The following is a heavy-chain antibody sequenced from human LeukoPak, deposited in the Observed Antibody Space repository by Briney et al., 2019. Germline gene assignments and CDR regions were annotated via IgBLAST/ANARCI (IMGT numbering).Heavy chain of an antibody. J-gene: IGHJ4*02. Sequence: PGGSLRLSCAASGFTFSSYGMHWVRQAPGKGLEWVAFIRYDGSNKYYADSVKGRFTISRDNSKNTLYLQMNSLRAEDTAVYYCAKVPLSGWHRYYFDYWGQGTLVTVSS. D-gene: IGHD6-19*01. CDR2: IRYDGSNK. CDR1: GFTFSSYG. V-gene: IGHV3-30*02. CDR3: AKVPLSGWHRYYFDY.